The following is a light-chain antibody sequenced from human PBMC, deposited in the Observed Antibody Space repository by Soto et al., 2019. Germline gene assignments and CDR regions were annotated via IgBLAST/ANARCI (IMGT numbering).Light chain of an antibody. CDR1: SSDVGDYPY. V-gene: IGLV2-14*01. J-gene: IGLJ6*01. CDR3: SSYSRTNTLV. CDR2: EVT. Sequence: QSVLTQPASVSGSPGQAITISGTGTSSDVGDYPYVSWYQQHPGKVPKLIIYEVTNRPSGVSGRFSGAKSENTASLTISGLQAEDEADYYCSSYSRTNTLVFGSGTKLTVL.